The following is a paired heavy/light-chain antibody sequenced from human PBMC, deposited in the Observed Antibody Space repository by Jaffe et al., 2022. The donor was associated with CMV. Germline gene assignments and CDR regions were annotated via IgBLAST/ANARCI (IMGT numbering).Heavy chain of an antibody. J-gene: IGHJ4*02. D-gene: IGHD3-16*01. CDR1: GYTFTSYA. CDR2: INAGNGNT. CDR3: ASLGLTIPSS. V-gene: IGHV1-3*01. Sequence: QVQLVQSGAEVKKPGASVKVSCKASGYTFTSYAMHWVRQAPGQRLEWMGWINAGNGNTKYSQKFQGRVTITRDTSASTAYMELSSLRSEDTAVYYCASLGLTIPSSWGQGTLVTVSS.
Light chain of an antibody. CDR2: DAS. J-gene: IGKJ1*01. CDR1: QGISSA. Sequence: AIQLTQSPSSLSASVGDRVTITCRASQGISSALAWYQQKPGKAPKLLIYDASSLESGVPSRFSGSGSGTDFTLTISSLQPEDFATYYCQQFNNYPWTFGQGTKVEIK. CDR3: QQFNNYPWT. V-gene: IGKV1D-13*01.